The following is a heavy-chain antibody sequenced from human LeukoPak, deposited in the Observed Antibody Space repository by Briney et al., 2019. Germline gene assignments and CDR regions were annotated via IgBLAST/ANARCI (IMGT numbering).Heavy chain of an antibody. CDR3: AAVTMGAEYFQH. CDR1: GYTLTELS. V-gene: IGHV1-24*01. J-gene: IGHJ1*01. Sequence: ASVKVSCKVCGYTLTELSMHWVRQAPGKGLGWMGGFDPEDGETIYAQKFQGRVTMTEDTSTDTAYMELSSLRSEDTAVYYCAAVTMGAEYFQHWGQGTLVTVSS. D-gene: IGHD2-2*01. CDR2: FDPEDGET.